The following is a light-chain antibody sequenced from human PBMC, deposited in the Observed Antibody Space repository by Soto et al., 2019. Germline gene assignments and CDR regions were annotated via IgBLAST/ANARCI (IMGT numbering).Light chain of an antibody. V-gene: IGKV3-20*01. Sequence: IVLTQSPGTLSLSPGQRATLSCRASESISRDYLAWYQQRLGQAPRLLIYGASSGATGIPDRFSGSGSGTDFTLTISRLEPEDFAVYYCQQYGTSPFTFGPGTKVDIK. CDR1: ESISRDY. J-gene: IGKJ3*01. CDR2: GAS. CDR3: QQYGTSPFT.